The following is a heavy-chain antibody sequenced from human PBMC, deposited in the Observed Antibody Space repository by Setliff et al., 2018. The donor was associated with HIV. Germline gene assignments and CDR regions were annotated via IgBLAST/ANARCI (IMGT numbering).Heavy chain of an antibody. D-gene: IGHD2-2*01. Sequence: GGSLRLSCAASGFTFSTYAMSWVRQAPGKGLEWVANMKEDGSEAYYVDSVKGRFTISRDNAKNSLYLHMNSLRDEDTAVYFCARDGGICSSTSCEAIGAFDIWGQGTMVTVSS. CDR2: MKEDGSEA. J-gene: IGHJ3*02. V-gene: IGHV3-7*01. CDR1: GFTFSTYA. CDR3: ARDGGICSSTSCEAIGAFDI.